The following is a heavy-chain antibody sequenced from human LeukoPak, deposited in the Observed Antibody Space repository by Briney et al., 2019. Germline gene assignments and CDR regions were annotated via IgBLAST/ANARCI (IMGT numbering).Heavy chain of an antibody. CDR3: AKDGYSSGWYDY. CDR2: ISSSSSYI. J-gene: IGHJ4*02. Sequence: PGGSLRLSCAASGFTFSSYSMNWVRQAPGKGLEWVSSISSSSSYIYYADSVKGRFTISRDNAKNSLYLQMKSLRAEDTAVYYCAKDGYSSGWYDYWGQGTLVTVSS. V-gene: IGHV3-21*01. D-gene: IGHD6-19*01. CDR1: GFTFSSYS.